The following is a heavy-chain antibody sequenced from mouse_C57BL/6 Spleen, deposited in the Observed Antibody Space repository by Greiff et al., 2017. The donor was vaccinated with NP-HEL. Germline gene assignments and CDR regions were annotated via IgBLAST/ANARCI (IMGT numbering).Heavy chain of an antibody. CDR3: TRGGELPMDY. V-gene: IGHV1-15*01. Sequence: VQLVESGAELVRPGASVTLSCKASGYTFTDYEMHWVKQTPVHGLEWIGAIDPETGGTAYNQKFKGKAILTADKSSSTAYMELRSLTSEDSAVYYCTRGGELPMDYWGQGTSVTVSS. CDR1: GYTFTDYE. J-gene: IGHJ4*01. CDR2: IDPETGGT. D-gene: IGHD4-1*01.